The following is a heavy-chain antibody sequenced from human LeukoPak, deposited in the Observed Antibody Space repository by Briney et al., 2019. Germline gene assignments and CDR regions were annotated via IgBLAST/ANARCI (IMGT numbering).Heavy chain of an antibody. CDR3: ARGYYSGSRIDY. J-gene: IGHJ4*02. D-gene: IGHD6-13*01. V-gene: IGHV3-74*01. CDR1: AFTFSSYW. Sequence: QSGGSPRLSCAASAFTFSSYWMHWVRQGPGKGLVWVARINSDGTTTTYADSVKGRFTISRDNARNTLYLQMKSLTADDTAVYYCARGYYSGSRIDYWGQGTLVTVSS. CDR2: INSDGTTT.